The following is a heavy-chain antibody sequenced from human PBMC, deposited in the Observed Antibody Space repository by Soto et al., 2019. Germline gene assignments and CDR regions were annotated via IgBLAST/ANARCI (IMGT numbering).Heavy chain of an antibody. CDR2: FDPEDGET. Sequence: QVQLVQSGAEVKKPGASVKVSCKVSGYTLTELSMHWVRQAPGKGLEWMGGFDPEDGETIYAQKFQGRVTMTEDTSTDTAYMELSSLRSEDTAVYYCATGPPIQPDCSGGSCPSPCDYWGQGTLVTVSS. J-gene: IGHJ4*02. V-gene: IGHV1-24*01. CDR3: ATGPPIQPDCSGGSCPSPCDY. CDR1: GYTLTELS. D-gene: IGHD2-15*01.